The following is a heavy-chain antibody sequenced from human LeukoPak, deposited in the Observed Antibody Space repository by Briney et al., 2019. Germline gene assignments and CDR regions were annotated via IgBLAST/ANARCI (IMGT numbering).Heavy chain of an antibody. CDR3: ASIKSGGATFDY. CDR2: VYTSGST. V-gene: IGHV4-4*07. D-gene: IGHD1-26*01. CDR1: GGSISSYY. Sequence: SENLSLTCTVSGGSISSYYWSWIRQPAGKGLEWVGRVYTSGSTNYNPSLKSRVTMSVDTSKNQFSLKLTSVTAADTAVYYCASIKSGGATFDYWGQGTLVTVSS. J-gene: IGHJ4*02.